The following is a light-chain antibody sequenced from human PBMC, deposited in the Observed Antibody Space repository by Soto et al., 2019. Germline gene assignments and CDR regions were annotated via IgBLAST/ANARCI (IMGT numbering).Light chain of an antibody. Sequence: EIVWTQSPATLSFSPGERATLSFRVRQSVSGYLHWYHQKTAQAPRLLIFDSSNGATGIPARFSGSGSGTVFTLTISSLEPEDFAVYYCQQRSNWPYTFGQGTKLEIK. CDR2: DSS. CDR3: QQRSNWPYT. V-gene: IGKV3-11*01. J-gene: IGKJ2*01. CDR1: QSVSGY.